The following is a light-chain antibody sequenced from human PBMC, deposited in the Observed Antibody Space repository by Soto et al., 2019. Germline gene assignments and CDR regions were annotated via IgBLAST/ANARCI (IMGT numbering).Light chain of an antibody. V-gene: IGLV2-23*03. J-gene: IGLJ1*01. Sequence: QSVLTQPASMSGSPGQSITISCTGTSSDVGTYKFVSWYQHHPAKAPKLMIYDGSKRPSGVSNRFSGSKSGNTASLTISGLPAEDEADYYCCSYAGSSSFYVFGTGTKLTVL. CDR2: DGS. CDR1: SSDVGTYKF. CDR3: CSYAGSSSFYV.